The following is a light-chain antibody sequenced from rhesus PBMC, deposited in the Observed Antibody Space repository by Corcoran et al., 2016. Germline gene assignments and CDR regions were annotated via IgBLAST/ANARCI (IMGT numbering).Light chain of an antibody. CDR3: QQYNSDPLT. V-gene: IGKV1-37*01. CDR2: HAS. Sequence: DIQMTQSPSSLSASVGDRVTITCRASQGISSYLAWYQQKPGKAPKSLIYHASTLERGVPSRFRGSGSGIEFTLTISSLQSEDFATYYCQQYNSDPLTFGGGTKVEIK. J-gene: IGKJ4*01. CDR1: QGISSY.